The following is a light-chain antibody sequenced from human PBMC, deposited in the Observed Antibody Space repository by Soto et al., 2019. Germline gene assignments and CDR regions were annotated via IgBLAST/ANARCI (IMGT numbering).Light chain of an antibody. V-gene: IGLV1-44*01. CDR2: SNN. CDR1: SSNIGSNT. J-gene: IGLJ3*02. CDR3: AAWDDSLNGPGV. Sequence: QSVLTQPPSASGTPGQRVTISCSGSSSNIGSNTVNWYQQLPGTAPKLHIYSNNQRPSGVPDRFSGSKSGTSGSLAISGLQSEDEADYYCAAWDDSLNGPGVFGGGTKLTVL.